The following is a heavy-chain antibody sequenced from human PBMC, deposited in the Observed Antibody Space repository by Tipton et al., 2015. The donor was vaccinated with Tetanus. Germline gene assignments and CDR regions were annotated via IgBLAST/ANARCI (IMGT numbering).Heavy chain of an antibody. CDR3: ARDSLKTDY. CDR2: IYYSGST. J-gene: IGHJ4*02. V-gene: IGHV4-31*02. Sequence: LRLSCTVSGVSISSGGYYWTWIRQHPGKGLEWIGYIYYSGSTYYNPSLQSRVTISVDTSKNQFSLRLSSVTAADTAVYYCARDSLKTDYWGQGTLVTVSS. CDR1: GVSISSGGYY.